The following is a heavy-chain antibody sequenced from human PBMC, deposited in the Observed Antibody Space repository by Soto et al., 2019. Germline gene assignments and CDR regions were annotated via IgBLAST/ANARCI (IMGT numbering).Heavy chain of an antibody. D-gene: IGHD2-15*01. CDR2: IDGDESAT. V-gene: IGHV3-74*01. Sequence: EVQLVESGGGLVQPGGSLRLSCAASGFTLSRYWMQWVRQAPGKGLEWVSRIDGDESATNYADSVKGRFTISRDNAKNTLHLQMNSLRAEDTAVYYCVSDTHGDYWGQGTLVPVSS. J-gene: IGHJ4*02. CDR1: GFTLSRYW. CDR3: VSDTHGDY.